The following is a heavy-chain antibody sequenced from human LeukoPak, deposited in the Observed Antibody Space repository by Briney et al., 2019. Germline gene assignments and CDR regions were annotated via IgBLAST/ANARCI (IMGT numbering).Heavy chain of an antibody. CDR1: GFTFSSYA. Sequence: PGGSLRLSCAASGFTFSSYAMSWVRQAPGKGLEWVSAISGSGGSTYYADSVKGRFTISRDNSKNTLYLQMNSLRAEDTAAYYCARDYYGSGSYKMGFDYWGQGTLVTVSS. CDR3: ARDYYGSGSYKMGFDY. D-gene: IGHD3-10*01. J-gene: IGHJ4*02. V-gene: IGHV3-23*01. CDR2: ISGSGGST.